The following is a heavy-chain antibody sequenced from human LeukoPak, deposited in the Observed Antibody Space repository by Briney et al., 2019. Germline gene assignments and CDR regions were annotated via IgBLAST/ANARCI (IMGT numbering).Heavy chain of an antibody. CDR3: AKSMNSGYDQAFDY. CDR1: GFTFDDYA. V-gene: IGHV3-9*01. CDR2: ISWNSGSI. J-gene: IGHJ4*02. Sequence: GRSLRLSCAASGFTFDDYAMHWVRQASGKGLEWVSGISWNSGSIGYADSVKGRFTISRDNAKNSLYLQMNSLRAEDTALYYCAKSMNSGYDQAFDYWGQGTLVTVSS. D-gene: IGHD5-12*01.